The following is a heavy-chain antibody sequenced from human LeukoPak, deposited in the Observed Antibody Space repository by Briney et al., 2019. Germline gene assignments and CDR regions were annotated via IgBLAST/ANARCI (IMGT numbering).Heavy chain of an antibody. CDR1: CYSISSGYY. CDR3: ARADDYVWGSYRYFDY. V-gene: IGHV4-38-2*01. Sequence: SPTLSLTCAVSCYSISSGYYWGWIRQPPGKGLEWIGSINHSGSTYYNPSLKSRVTISVDTSKNQFSLKLSSVTAADTAVYYCARADDYVWGSYRYFDYWGQGTLVTVSS. J-gene: IGHJ4*02. CDR2: INHSGST. D-gene: IGHD3-16*02.